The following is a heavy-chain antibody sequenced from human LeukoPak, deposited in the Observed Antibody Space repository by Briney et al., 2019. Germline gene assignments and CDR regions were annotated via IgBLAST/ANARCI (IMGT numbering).Heavy chain of an antibody. Sequence: SETLSLTCTVSGDSISSCYWSWIRQPPGKGLEWIGYIYTSMYTNYNPSLTSRVTMSVDTSKNQFSLTLSSVAAADTAVYYCARHARIDSGYANSNFDYWGQGALVTVSS. D-gene: IGHD5-12*01. CDR3: ARHARIDSGYANSNFDY. CDR1: GDSISSCY. CDR2: IYTSMYT. V-gene: IGHV4-4*09. J-gene: IGHJ4*02.